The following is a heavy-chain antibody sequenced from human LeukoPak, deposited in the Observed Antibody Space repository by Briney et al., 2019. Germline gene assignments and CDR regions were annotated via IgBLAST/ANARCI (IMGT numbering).Heavy chain of an antibody. CDR2: MNPNSGNT. V-gene: IGHV1-8*01. D-gene: IGHD1-1*01. J-gene: IGHJ4*02. CDR3: ARGSRYGDC. CDR1: GYTFTSYD. Sequence: ASVKVSCKASGYTFTSYDINWVRQATGQELEWIGWMNPNSGNTGCAQKFQGRVTMTRDTSISTAYMELSSLRSEDTAVYYCARGSRYGDCWGQGTLVTVSS.